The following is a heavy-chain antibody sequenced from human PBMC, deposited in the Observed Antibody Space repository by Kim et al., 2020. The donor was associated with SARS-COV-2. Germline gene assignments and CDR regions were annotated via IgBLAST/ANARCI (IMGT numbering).Heavy chain of an antibody. CDR2: IYHTGKT. J-gene: IGHJ3*02. CDR1: GGSISTTNW. CDR3: ARRRYYECPVNYYAFDI. V-gene: IGHV4-4*02. Sequence: SETLSLTCGVSGGSISTTNWWSWVRQSPTMGLEWIGEIYHTGKTNYNPSLNSRVTISLDKSKSQFSLKVTSVTAADTAVYYCARRRYYECPVNYYAFDI. D-gene: IGHD3-22*01.